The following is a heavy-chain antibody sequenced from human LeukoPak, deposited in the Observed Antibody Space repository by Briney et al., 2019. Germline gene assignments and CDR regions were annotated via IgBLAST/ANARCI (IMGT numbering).Heavy chain of an antibody. Sequence: SETLSLTCTVSGGSISNYYWSRIRQPPGKGLEWIAYIDYRGSTTYNPSLKSRVTISVDTSRNQFSLKLSSVTAADTAVYYCARSRSGYSYDHAAFDIWGQGTMVTVSS. CDR1: GGSISNYY. D-gene: IGHD5-18*01. CDR2: IDYRGST. CDR3: ARSRSGYSYDHAAFDI. V-gene: IGHV4-59*01. J-gene: IGHJ3*02.